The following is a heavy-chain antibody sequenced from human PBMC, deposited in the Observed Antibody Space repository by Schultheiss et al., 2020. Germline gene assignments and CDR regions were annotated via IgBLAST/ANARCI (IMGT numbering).Heavy chain of an antibody. Sequence: GGSLRLSCAASGFTFSSYSMNWVRQAPGKGLEWVSAIRASGGSTFYADSVKGRFTISRDNSKNMLYLQMNNLTAGDTAVYYCANIGGWGQGTLVTVSS. CDR1: GFTFSSYS. D-gene: IGHD3-10*01. CDR3: ANIGG. J-gene: IGHJ4*02. CDR2: IRASGGST. V-gene: IGHV3-23*01.